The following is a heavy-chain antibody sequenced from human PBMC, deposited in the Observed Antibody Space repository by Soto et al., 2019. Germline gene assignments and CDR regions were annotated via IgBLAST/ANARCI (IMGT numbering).Heavy chain of an antibody. CDR1: GFTFSSYW. CDR3: ARGAVLAAGAFAI. Sequence: GGSLRLSCAASGFTFSSYWMSWVRQAPGKGLEWVANIKQDGSEKYYVDSVKGRFTISRDNAKNSLYLQMNSLRAEDTAVYYCARGAVLAAGAFAIWGQGTMVTVSS. J-gene: IGHJ3*02. D-gene: IGHD6-13*01. V-gene: IGHV3-7*04. CDR2: IKQDGSEK.